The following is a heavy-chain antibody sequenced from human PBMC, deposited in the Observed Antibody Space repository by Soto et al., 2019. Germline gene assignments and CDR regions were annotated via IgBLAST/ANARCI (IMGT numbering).Heavy chain of an antibody. J-gene: IGHJ4*02. CDR3: ARDGGFGELKY. Sequence: VQLVQSGAELKKPGSSVKVSCKASGDTFSGYPINWVRQAPGEGLEWMGRIIPVFGTTNDAQRFEGRVTFTADESTNTAYMELRGLLSEDTAVYYGARDGGFGELKYWGPGTLVTVSS. CDR1: GDTFSGYP. D-gene: IGHD3-10*01. CDR2: IIPVFGTT. V-gene: IGHV1-69*18.